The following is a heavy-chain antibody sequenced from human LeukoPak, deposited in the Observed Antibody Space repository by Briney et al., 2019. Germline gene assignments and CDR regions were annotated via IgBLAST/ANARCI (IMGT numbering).Heavy chain of an antibody. CDR1: GFIFNTFA. Sequence: GGSLRLSCAASGFIFNTFAMHWVRQAPGEGLEWVAVTSNDGTNNYYADSVKGRFTISRDNSKNTLYLQMNSLRPDDTAVYYCARDSWGLSGYCDYWGQGTLVTVSS. CDR3: ARDSWGLSGYCDY. V-gene: IGHV3-30-3*01. CDR2: TSNDGTNN. D-gene: IGHD3-3*01. J-gene: IGHJ4*02.